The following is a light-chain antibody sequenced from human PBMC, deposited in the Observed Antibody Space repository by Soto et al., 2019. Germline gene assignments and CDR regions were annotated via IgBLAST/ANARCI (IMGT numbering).Light chain of an antibody. CDR2: GAS. CDR1: QSLTNNY. Sequence: EIVLTQSPGTLSLSPGERATLSCRASQSLTNNYFAWYQQKPGRALRLLIDGASTRATGITDRFSGSGSGTDFTLTISRLEHEDVAVYYCQQYEAVVTFGQGTKVEI. CDR3: QQYEAVVT. J-gene: IGKJ1*01. V-gene: IGKV3-20*01.